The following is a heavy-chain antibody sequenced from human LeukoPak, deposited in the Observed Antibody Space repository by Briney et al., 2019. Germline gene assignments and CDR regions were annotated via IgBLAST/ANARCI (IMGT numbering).Heavy chain of an antibody. D-gene: IGHD6-19*01. J-gene: IGHJ3*02. CDR2: IIPIFGTA. V-gene: IGHV1-69*13. CDR3: ARSIAVAGHTIYDAFDI. CDR1: GGTFSSYA. Sequence: GASVKVSCKASGGTFSSYAISWVRQAPGQGLEWMGGIIPIFGTANYAQKFQGRVTITADESTSTAYMELSSLRSEDTAVYYCARSIAVAGHTIYDAFDIWGQGTMVTVSS.